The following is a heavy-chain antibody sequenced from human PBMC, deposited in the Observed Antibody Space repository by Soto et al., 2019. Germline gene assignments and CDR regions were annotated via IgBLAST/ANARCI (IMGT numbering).Heavy chain of an antibody. J-gene: IGHJ5*02. CDR2: IYYSGST. D-gene: IGHD3-10*01. CDR3: ARVPRSYYGSETNWFDP. Sequence: SETLSLTCTVAGDSISSGGYYWSWIRQHPGKGLEWIGYIYYSGSTYYNPSLKSRSTISLDTSKNEFSLKLSSVTAADTAVYYCARVPRSYYGSETNWFDPWGQGTLVTVSS. V-gene: IGHV4-31*03. CDR1: GDSISSGGYY.